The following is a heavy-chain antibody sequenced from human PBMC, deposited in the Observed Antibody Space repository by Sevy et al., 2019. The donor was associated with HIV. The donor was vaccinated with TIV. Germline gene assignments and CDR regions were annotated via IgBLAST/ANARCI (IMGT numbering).Heavy chain of an antibody. D-gene: IGHD3-9*01. CDR3: ARDPDILSGYPSHYFDY. CDR1: GFSFSKYW. CDR2: IKEDGSQK. V-gene: IGHV3-7*01. Sequence: GGSLRLSYAASGFSFSKYWMSWVRQAPGKGLEWVANIKEDGSQKNYLESVKGRFTISRDNAKNLLYLQMNNLRADGTAVYYCARDPDILSGYPSHYFDYWGQGTLVTVSS. J-gene: IGHJ4*02.